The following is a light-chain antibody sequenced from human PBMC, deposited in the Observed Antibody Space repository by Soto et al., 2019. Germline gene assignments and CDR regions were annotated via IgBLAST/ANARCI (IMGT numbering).Light chain of an antibody. J-gene: IGKJ2*01. CDR2: DAS. CDR1: QSVSSN. Sequence: EIVMTQSPDTLCVSRGDRATLSCRASQSVSSNLSWYQQKPGQAPRLLIYDASTRAPGFPARFSGSASGTQFTITISSLQSEAFAVYCCHHYNTWPYTFGQGNKVDIK. V-gene: IGKV3-15*01. CDR3: HHYNTWPYT.